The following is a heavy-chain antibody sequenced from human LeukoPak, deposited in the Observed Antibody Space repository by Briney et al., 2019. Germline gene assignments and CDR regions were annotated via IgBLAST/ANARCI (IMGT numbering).Heavy chain of an antibody. CDR1: GYTFTNYN. CDR2: INPSGVST. J-gene: IGHJ4*02. D-gene: IGHD5-18*01. V-gene: IGHV1-46*01. Sequence: ASVKVSCKASGYTFTNYNMHWVRQAPGQGLEWMGIINPSGVSTSYAQKFQGRVTMTRDTSTNTVYMELSSLRSEDTAVYYCAREGRGYSYGYWGQGTLVTVSS. CDR3: AREGRGYSYGY.